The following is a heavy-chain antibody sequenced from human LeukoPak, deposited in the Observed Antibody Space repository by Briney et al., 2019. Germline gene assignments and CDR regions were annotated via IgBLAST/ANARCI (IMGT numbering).Heavy chain of an antibody. CDR3: ARLYCGGDCLNDACDR. CDR2: FNPNSGGA. J-gene: IGHJ3*02. D-gene: IGHD2-21*02. CDR1: GYTFTGYY. V-gene: IGHV1-2*02. Sequence: TSVKLSCNASGYTFTGYYMHLVRHPPAPGLGWVGWFNPNSGGANYAQKFQRKVPMPKDTSNSTAYMELSRLRSDDTAVYYCARLYCGGDCLNDACDRWREGTKVTVSS.